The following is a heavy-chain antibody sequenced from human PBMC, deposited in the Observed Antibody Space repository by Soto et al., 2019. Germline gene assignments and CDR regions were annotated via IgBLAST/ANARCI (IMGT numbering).Heavy chain of an antibody. Sequence: GTSVKXSCKASGYTFTSYAMHWVRQAPGQRLEWMGWINAGNGNTKYSQKFQGRVTITRDTSASTAYMELSSLRSEDTAVYYCARVRGEHPRQLPDNWFDPWGQGTLVTVSS. J-gene: IGHJ5*02. V-gene: IGHV1-3*01. CDR1: GYTFTSYA. D-gene: IGHD4-17*01. CDR3: ARVRGEHPRQLPDNWFDP. CDR2: INAGNGNT.